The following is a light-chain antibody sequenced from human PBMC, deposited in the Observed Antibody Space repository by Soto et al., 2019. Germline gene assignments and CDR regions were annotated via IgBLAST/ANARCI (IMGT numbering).Light chain of an antibody. CDR3: QQSYSTPPWT. CDR1: QSISSY. V-gene: IGKV1-39*01. Sequence: DIQMTQSPSSLSASVGDRVTITCRASQSISSYLNWYQQKPGKAPNLLIHAAFNLQSGVPSRFSGSGSGTDFTLTISSLQPEDFATYFCQQSYSTPPWTFGQGTKVDI. J-gene: IGKJ1*01. CDR2: AAF.